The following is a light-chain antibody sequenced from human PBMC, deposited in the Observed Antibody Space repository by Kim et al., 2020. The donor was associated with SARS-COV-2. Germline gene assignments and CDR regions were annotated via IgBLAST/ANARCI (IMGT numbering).Light chain of an antibody. V-gene: IGLV4-69*01. J-gene: IGLJ3*02. CDR2: LNSDGSH. CDR1: SGHSSYD. CDR3: QTWGTGIRV. Sequence: QLVLTQSPSASASLGASVKLTCTLSSGHSSYDIAWHQQRPEKGPRYLMKLNSDGSHSKGDGIPDRFSGSSSGAERYLTISSLQSEDEADYYCQTWGTGIRVFGGGTKLTVL.